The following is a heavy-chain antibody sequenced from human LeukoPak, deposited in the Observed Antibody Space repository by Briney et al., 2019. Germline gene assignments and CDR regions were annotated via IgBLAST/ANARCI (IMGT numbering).Heavy chain of an antibody. CDR1: GFIFSNYW. CDR3: ARERRHYYDNSSFTDY. CDR2: IKQDGSEK. Sequence: TGGSLRLSCAASGFIFSNYWMSWVRQAPGKGLERVANIKQDGSEKYSVDSVKGRFTISRDNAENSIYLQMNSLRAEDTAVYYCARERRHYYDNSSFTDYWGQGTLVTVSS. J-gene: IGHJ4*02. D-gene: IGHD3-22*01. V-gene: IGHV3-7*05.